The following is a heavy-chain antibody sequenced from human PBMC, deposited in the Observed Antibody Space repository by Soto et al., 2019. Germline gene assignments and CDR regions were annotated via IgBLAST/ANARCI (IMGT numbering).Heavy chain of an antibody. CDR3: ARNPSKFYDILTGYYTGDYSGMDV. V-gene: IGHV1-46*01. J-gene: IGHJ6*02. CDR2: INPSGGST. CDR1: GYTFTSYY. Sequence: ASVKVSCKASGYTFTSYYMHWVRQAPGQGLEWMGIINPSGGSTSYAQKFQGRVTMTRDTSTSTVYMELSSLRSEDTAVYYCARNPSKFYDILTGYYTGDYSGMDVWGQGTTVTVSS. D-gene: IGHD3-9*01.